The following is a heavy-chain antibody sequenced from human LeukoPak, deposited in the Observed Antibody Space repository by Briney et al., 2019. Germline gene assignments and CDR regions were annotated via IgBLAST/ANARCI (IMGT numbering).Heavy chain of an antibody. CDR2: ISYDGSNK. D-gene: IGHD3-22*01. V-gene: IGHV3-30*18. Sequence: TGGSLRLSCAASGFTFSSYAMSWVRQAPGKGLEWVAVISYDGSNKYYADSVKGRFTISRDNSKNTLYLQMNSLRAEDTAVYYCAKDSAYYYDSSGYPWAWGQGTLVTVSS. CDR3: AKDSAYYYDSSGYPWA. J-gene: IGHJ5*02. CDR1: GFTFSSYA.